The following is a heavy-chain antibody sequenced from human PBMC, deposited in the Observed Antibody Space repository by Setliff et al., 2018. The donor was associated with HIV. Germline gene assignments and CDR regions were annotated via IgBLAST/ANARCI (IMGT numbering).Heavy chain of an antibody. J-gene: IGHJ6*03. CDR1: GFTFSDYW. D-gene: IGHD5-12*01. CDR2: IKEGGSEK. V-gene: IGHV3-7*03. CDR3: ARERWLRSHYYYYMDV. Sequence: QAGGSLRLSCAASGFTFSDYWMSWVRQAPGKGLEWVASIKEGGSEKYYVASVKGRFTMSRDNSKNTLYLQMNSLRAEDTAVYYCARERWLRSHYYYYMDVWGKGTTVTVSS.